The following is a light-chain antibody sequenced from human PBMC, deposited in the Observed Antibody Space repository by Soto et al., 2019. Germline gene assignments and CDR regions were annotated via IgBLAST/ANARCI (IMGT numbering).Light chain of an antibody. CDR2: EVN. CDR3: CSYAGRNTVV. CDR1: NSDVGRYNL. J-gene: IGLJ3*02. V-gene: IGLV2-23*02. Sequence: QSALTQPASVSGSPGQSITVSSTGTNSDVGRYNLVSWYQQHPGKAPKLIISEVNERPSGVSDRFSGSKSGNTASLTISGLQSEDEADYYCCSYAGRNTVVFGGGTKVTVL.